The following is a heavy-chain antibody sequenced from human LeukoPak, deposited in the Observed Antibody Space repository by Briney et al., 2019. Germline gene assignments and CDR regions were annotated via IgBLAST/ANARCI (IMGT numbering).Heavy chain of an antibody. CDR2: INHSGST. CDR3: ARGSDYYDSSGYYYYYGMDV. D-gene: IGHD3-22*01. Sequence: SETLSLTCAVYGGSFSGYYWSWIRQPPGKGLEWIGEINHSGSTNYNPSLKSRVTISVDTSKNQFSLKLSSVTAADTAVYYCARGSDYYDSSGYYYYYGMDVWGQGTTVTVSS. V-gene: IGHV4-34*01. J-gene: IGHJ6*02. CDR1: GGSFSGYY.